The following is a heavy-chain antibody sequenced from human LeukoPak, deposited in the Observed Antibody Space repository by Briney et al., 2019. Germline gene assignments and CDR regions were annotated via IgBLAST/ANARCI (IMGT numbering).Heavy chain of an antibody. CDR3: ARAASLPMVTPDFDY. CDR2: IYTSGST. D-gene: IGHD5-18*01. J-gene: IGHJ4*02. Sequence: SQTLSLTCTVSGGSLSSGSYYWSWLRQPAGKGLEWIGRIYTSGSTNYNPSLKSRVTISVDTSKNQFSLKLSSVTAADTAVYYCARAASLPMVTPDFDYWGQGTLVTVSS. CDR1: GGSLSSGSYY. V-gene: IGHV4-61*02.